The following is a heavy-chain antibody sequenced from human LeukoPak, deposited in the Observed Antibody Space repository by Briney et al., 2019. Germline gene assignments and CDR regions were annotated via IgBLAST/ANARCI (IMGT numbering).Heavy chain of an antibody. V-gene: IGHV4-4*09. Sequence: WETLSLTCTVSGGSISRYYWSWIRQPPGKGLEWSWDIYTSGSTNYNPSLKSRVTISVDTSKNQFTLKLSSVTAADTAVYYCARHSPGGVGAAYYFDYWGQGTLVTVSS. CDR3: ARHSPGGVGAAYYFDY. D-gene: IGHD1-26*01. J-gene: IGHJ4*02. CDR1: GGSISRYY. CDR2: IYTSGST.